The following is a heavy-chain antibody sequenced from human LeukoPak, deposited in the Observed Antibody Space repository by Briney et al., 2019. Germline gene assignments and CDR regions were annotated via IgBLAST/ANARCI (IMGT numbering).Heavy chain of an antibody. J-gene: IGHJ4*02. CDR1: GGSIAYYY. CDR3: AREGGPYRPLDY. V-gene: IGHV4-4*07. Sequence: SETLSLTCTVSGGSIAYYYWTWIRQPAGKGLEWIGRIYNDGKTNYDPSLKSRVTISLDTAKRQFSLRLTSVTAADTAVYYCAREGGPYRPLDYSGQGTLVTVSS. CDR2: IYNDGKT.